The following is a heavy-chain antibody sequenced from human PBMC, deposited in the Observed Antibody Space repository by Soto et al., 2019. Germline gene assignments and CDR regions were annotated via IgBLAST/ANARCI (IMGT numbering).Heavy chain of an antibody. Sequence: EVQLVESGGGLVKPGQSLRLSCTASGFNFGAYGMSWVRQAPGKGLEWVSSITFSSLYIYYAESVRGRFVISRDDSKNSLFLQMDSLKTEDTAFYYCARSGDVAVGWFDPWGQGTQVTVSS. CDR2: ITFSSLYI. CDR3: ARSGDVAVGWFDP. CDR1: GFNFGAYG. J-gene: IGHJ5*02. D-gene: IGHD3-10*01. V-gene: IGHV3-21*02.